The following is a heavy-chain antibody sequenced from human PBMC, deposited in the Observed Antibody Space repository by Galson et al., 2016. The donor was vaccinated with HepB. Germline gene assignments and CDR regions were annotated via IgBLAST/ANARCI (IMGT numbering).Heavy chain of an antibody. CDR3: TRVFDY. V-gene: IGHV3-72*01. CDR2: SRNTPSGYPI. CDR1: GFKFSDHD. J-gene: IGHJ4*02. Sequence: SLRLSCAASGFKFSDHDMDWVRQAPGKGLEWLGRSRNTPSGYPIEYAASVKGRFTISRDDSRSSLYLQMDSLRTGDTDVYYCTRVFDYWCQGALVTVSS.